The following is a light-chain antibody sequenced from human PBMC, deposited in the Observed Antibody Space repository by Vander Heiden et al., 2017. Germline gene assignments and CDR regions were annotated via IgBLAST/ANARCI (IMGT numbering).Light chain of an antibody. J-gene: IGKJ1*01. CDR2: AAS. V-gene: IGKV1-39*01. CDR3: QHSYNSPWT. Sequence: DIQMTQSPSSLAASVGDSVTIPCRASESIASYLSWYQQKSGKAPNLLIYAASTLHPGVPSRFSGSASGTDFSLTISGLQAEDFALYFCQHSYNSPWTFGQGTRVEI. CDR1: ESIASY.